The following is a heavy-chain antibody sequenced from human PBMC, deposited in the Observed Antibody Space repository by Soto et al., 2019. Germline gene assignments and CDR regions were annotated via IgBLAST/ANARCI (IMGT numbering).Heavy chain of an antibody. D-gene: IGHD1-26*01. J-gene: IGHJ4*02. Sequence: EVQLVESGGGLVQPGGSLRLSCAASGFTFSRYAMHWVRQAPGKELEYVSTISTNGGSTYNANSVKGRFTISRDNSKNTLYLQMGSLRDEDMALYYCAREGGSYSFDYWGQGTLVTVSS. CDR2: ISTNGGST. V-gene: IGHV3-64*01. CDR3: AREGGSYSFDY. CDR1: GFTFSRYA.